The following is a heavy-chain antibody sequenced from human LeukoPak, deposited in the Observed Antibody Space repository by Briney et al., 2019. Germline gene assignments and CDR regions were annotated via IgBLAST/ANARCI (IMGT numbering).Heavy chain of an antibody. J-gene: IGHJ1*01. CDR2: IKSKIDGGTT. D-gene: IGHD6-13*01. CDR3: SSLRGSSSQYFQH. CDR1: GVTFSTYA. Sequence: GGSLRLSCAASGVTFSTYAMSWVRQAPGKGLEWVGRIKSKIDGGTTDYAAPVKGRFTISRDDSKDTLYLQMDSLKTEDTAVYYCSSLRGSSSQYFQHWGQGTLVTVSS. V-gene: IGHV3-15*01.